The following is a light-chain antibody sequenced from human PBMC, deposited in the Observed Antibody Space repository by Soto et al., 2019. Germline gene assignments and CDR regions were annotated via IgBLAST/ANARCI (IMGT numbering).Light chain of an antibody. CDR3: QQYGSSPET. CDR1: QSVSSSY. Sequence: EIVLTQSPATLSLSPGERAPLSCRASQSVSSSYLAWYQQKPGRAPRLLIYGASSRATGIPDRFSGSGSGTDFTLTISRLEPEDFAVYYCQQYGSSPETFGQGTKVDIK. J-gene: IGKJ1*01. V-gene: IGKV3-20*01. CDR2: GAS.